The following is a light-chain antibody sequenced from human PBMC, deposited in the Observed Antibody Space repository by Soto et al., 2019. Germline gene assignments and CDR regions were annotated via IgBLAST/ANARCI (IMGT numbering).Light chain of an antibody. V-gene: IGKV3-20*01. CDR2: GGS. Sequence: IVLTQSPGTLSLSPGEEATLSCRASQSLRSTYIAWYQQRAGQAPRLLIYGGSSRATGIPDRFSGSGAVTDFSLTNSRLDPEDSAVYFCHCQDFATSRVYIFGRGTRVEI. J-gene: IGKJ2*01. CDR1: QSLRSTY. CDR3: HCQDFATSRVYI.